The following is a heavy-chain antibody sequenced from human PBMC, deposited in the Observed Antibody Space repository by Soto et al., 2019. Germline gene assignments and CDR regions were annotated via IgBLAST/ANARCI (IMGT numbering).Heavy chain of an antibody. Sequence: QVQLVQSGAEVKKPGASVKVSCKASGYTFTSYAMHWVRQAPGQRLEWMGWINAGNGNTKYSQKFQGSVTITRDTSASTAYMELSSLRSEDTAVYYCARAPNYDFWSGYSYYFDYWGQGTLVTVSS. V-gene: IGHV1-3*01. J-gene: IGHJ4*02. CDR2: INAGNGNT. CDR3: ARAPNYDFWSGYSYYFDY. D-gene: IGHD3-3*01. CDR1: GYTFTSYA.